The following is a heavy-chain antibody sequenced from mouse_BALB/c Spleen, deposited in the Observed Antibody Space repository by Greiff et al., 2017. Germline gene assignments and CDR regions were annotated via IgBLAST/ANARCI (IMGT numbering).Heavy chain of an antibody. CDR2: ISSGGST. CDR3: ARGSYYYGSSYEGFDY. Sequence: EVHLVESGGGLVKPGGSLKLSCAASGFTFSSYAMSWVRQTPEKRLEWVASISSGGSTYYPDSVKGRFTISRDNARNILYLQMSSLRSEDTAMYYCARGSYYYGSSYEGFDYWGQGTTLTVSS. D-gene: IGHD1-1*01. J-gene: IGHJ2*01. CDR1: GFTFSSYA. V-gene: IGHV5-6-5*01.